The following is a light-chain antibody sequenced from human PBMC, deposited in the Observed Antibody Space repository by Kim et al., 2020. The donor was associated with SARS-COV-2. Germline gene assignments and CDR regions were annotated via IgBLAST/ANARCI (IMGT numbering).Light chain of an antibody. CDR2: GNN. CDR1: SSNIGTGYA. CDR3: QSYDSSLIGVV. J-gene: IGLJ3*02. V-gene: IGLV1-40*01. Sequence: QRVTISCTGSSSNIGTGYAVHWYQQLPGTAPKLLIYGNNNRPSGVPDRFSGSKSGTSASLAITGLQAEDEADYYCQSYDSSLIGVVFGGGTQLTV.